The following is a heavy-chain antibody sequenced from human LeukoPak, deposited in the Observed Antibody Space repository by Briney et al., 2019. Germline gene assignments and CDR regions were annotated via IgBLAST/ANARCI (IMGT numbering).Heavy chain of an antibody. D-gene: IGHD3-10*01. CDR1: GFTFSNYA. V-gene: IGHV3-23*01. CDR3: AKDQSYYGSGRDAMDV. CDR2: ISGAGGRT. Sequence: GGSLRLSCAASGFTFSNYAMTWVRQAPEKGLEWVSSISGAGGRTYYAESVKGRFTISRDNSKNTLSLQMNSLRAEDTALYYCAKDQSYYGSGRDAMDVWGQGITVTVSS. J-gene: IGHJ6*02.